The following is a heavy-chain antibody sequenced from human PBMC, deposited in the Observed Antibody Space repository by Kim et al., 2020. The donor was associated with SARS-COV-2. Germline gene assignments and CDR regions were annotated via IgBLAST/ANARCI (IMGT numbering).Heavy chain of an antibody. CDR1: GGSFSGYY. V-gene: IGHV4-34*01. Sequence: SETLSLTCAVYGGSFSGYYWSWIRQPPGKGLEWIGEINHSGSTNYNPSLKSRVTISVYTSKNQFSLKLSSVTAADTAVYYCARGRGRRPPAYSSGHYYYGMDVWGQGTTVTVSS. CDR3: ARGRGRRPPAYSSGHYYYGMDV. J-gene: IGHJ6*02. D-gene: IGHD6-19*01. CDR2: INHSGST.